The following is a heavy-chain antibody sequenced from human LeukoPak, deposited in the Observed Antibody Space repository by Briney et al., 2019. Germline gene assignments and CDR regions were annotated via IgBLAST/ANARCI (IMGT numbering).Heavy chain of an antibody. CDR1: GFTFSNYG. D-gene: IGHD3-16*02. CDR3: AKDRLMRLGELSSFDS. CDR2: IVPDRSNK. J-gene: IGHJ4*02. Sequence: QTGGSLRLSCAVSGFTFSNYGMNWVRQAPGKGLEWVATIVPDRSNKYYGDSVKDRFSISRDNSKHTVYLQMNVLRPEDTAVYYCAKDRLMRLGELSSFDSWGQGTLVTVSS. V-gene: IGHV3-30*18.